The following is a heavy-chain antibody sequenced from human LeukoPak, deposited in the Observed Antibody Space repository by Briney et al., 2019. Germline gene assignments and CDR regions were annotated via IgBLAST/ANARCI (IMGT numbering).Heavy chain of an antibody. V-gene: IGHV1-8*03. J-gene: IGHJ5*02. Sequence: RASVKVSCKASGYTFTSYYMHWVRQATGQGLEWMGWMNPNSGNTGYAQKFQGRVTITRNTSISTAYMELSSQRSEDTAVYYCARAEVVGLPSSTNWFDPWGQGTLVTVSS. CDR3: ARAEVVGLPSSTNWFDP. CDR1: GYTFTSYY. CDR2: MNPNSGNT. D-gene: IGHD2-15*01.